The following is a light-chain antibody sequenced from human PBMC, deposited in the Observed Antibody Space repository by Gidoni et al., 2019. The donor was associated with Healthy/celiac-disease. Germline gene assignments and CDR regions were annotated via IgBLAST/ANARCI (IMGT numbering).Light chain of an antibody. CDR3: QQYNNWPRT. CDR1: QDVSSN. J-gene: IGKJ1*01. CDR2: GAS. Sequence: EIVMTQSPSTLSVSPGERATISCKASQDVSSNLTWYQQKPGQAPRLLIYGASNRDTGIPARFSGSGSGTEFTFTISSLQSEDFAVYYCQQYNNWPRTFGQGTKVEIK. V-gene: IGKV3-15*01.